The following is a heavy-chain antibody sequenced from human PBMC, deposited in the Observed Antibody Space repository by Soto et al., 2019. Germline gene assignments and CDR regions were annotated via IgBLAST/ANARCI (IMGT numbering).Heavy chain of an antibody. CDR2: IYSGGST. J-gene: IGHJ6*02. Sequence: PGGSLRLSCAASGFTVSSNYMSWVRQAPGKGLEWVSVIYSGGSTYYADSVKGRFTISRDNSKNTLYLQMNSLRAEDTAVYYCARVITGTTDGHYYYGMDVWGQGTTVTVSS. D-gene: IGHD1-7*01. CDR3: ARVITGTTDGHYYYGMDV. CDR1: GFTVSSNY. V-gene: IGHV3-66*01.